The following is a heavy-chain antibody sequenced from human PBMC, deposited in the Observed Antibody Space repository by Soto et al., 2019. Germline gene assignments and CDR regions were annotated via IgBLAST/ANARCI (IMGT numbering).Heavy chain of an antibody. CDR1: GGSFSGYY. Sequence: QVQLQQWGAGLLKPSETLSLTCAVYGGSFSGYYWSWIRQPPGKGLERIGEINHSGSTNYNPSLKSRVTISVDTSKNQFSLKLSSVTAADTAVYYCARGGANYYYYGMDVWGQGTTVTVSS. J-gene: IGHJ6*02. V-gene: IGHV4-34*01. D-gene: IGHD3-10*01. CDR3: ARGGANYYYYGMDV. CDR2: INHSGST.